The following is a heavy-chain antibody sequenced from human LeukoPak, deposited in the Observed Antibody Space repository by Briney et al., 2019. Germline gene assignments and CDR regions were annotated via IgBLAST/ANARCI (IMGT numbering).Heavy chain of an antibody. CDR3: ARDLVRVATILVLPLNWFDP. CDR1: GYTFTGYY. Sequence: ASVKVSCKASGYTFTGYYMHWVRQAPGQGLEWMGWINPNSGGTNYAQKFQGRVTMTRDTSISTAYMGLSRLRSDDTAVYYCARDLVRVATILVLPLNWFDPWGQGTLVTVSS. D-gene: IGHD5-12*01. J-gene: IGHJ5*02. V-gene: IGHV1-2*02. CDR2: INPNSGGT.